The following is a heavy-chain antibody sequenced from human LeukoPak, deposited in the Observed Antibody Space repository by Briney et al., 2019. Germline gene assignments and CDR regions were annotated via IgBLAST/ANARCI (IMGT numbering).Heavy chain of an antibody. Sequence: SETLSLTCTVSGGSISTSSYYWGWVRQPPGKGLEWIGSIYYSGSTYYNPSLKSRVTISVDTSKNQFSLKLSSVTAADTAVYYCARHWPGADNWFDPWGQGTLVTVSS. J-gene: IGHJ5*02. D-gene: IGHD1-26*01. CDR2: IYYSGST. V-gene: IGHV4-39*01. CDR1: GGSISTSSYY. CDR3: ARHWPGADNWFDP.